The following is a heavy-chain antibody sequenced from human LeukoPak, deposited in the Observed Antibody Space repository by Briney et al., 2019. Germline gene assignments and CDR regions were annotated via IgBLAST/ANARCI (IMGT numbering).Heavy chain of an antibody. Sequence: PSETLSLTCAVYGGSFSGYYWSWIRQPPGKGLEWIGEINHSGSTYYNPSLKSRVTISVDTSKNQFSLKLISVTAADTAVYYCARNFQYFDLPDYWGRGTLVTVSS. CDR2: INHSGST. J-gene: IGHJ4*02. CDR1: GGSFSGYY. CDR3: ARNFQYFDLPDY. V-gene: IGHV4-34*01. D-gene: IGHD2/OR15-2a*01.